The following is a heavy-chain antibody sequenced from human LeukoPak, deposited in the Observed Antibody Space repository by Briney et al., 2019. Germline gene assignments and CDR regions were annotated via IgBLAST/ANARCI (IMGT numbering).Heavy chain of an antibody. CDR2: IYYSGST. D-gene: IGHD2-15*01. V-gene: IGHV4-59*01. Sequence: SETLSLTCTVSGGSISSYYWSWIRQPPGKGLEWIGYIYYSGSTNYNLSLKSRVTILVDTSKNQFSLKLSSVSAADTAVYYCARSVEGYCRGGSCYFYSYYMDVWGKGTTVTVSS. J-gene: IGHJ6*03. CDR3: ARSVEGYCRGGSCYFYSYYMDV. CDR1: GGSISSYY.